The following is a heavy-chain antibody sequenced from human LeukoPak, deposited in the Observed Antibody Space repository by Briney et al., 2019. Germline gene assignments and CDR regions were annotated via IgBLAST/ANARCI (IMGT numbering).Heavy chain of an antibody. Sequence: GGSLRLSCAASGFTFSSFAMSWVRQAPGKGLEWVSGISGSGDSTDYADSVKGRFIISRDNSKNTLNLQMDSLRAEDTAVYFCSKDSVLRGHSYGFDFWGQGTLVTVSS. J-gene: IGHJ4*02. CDR1: GFTFSSFA. CDR3: SKDSVLRGHSYGFDF. D-gene: IGHD5-18*01. V-gene: IGHV3-23*01. CDR2: ISGSGDST.